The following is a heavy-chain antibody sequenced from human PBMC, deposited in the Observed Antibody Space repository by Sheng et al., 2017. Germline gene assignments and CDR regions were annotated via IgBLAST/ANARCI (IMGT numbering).Heavy chain of an antibody. V-gene: IGHV3-30*18. CDR1: GFTFSNYG. CDR3: AKTSSRDPGVAVAEPKIYFYYGMEV. D-gene: IGHD6-19*01. J-gene: IGHJ6*02. CDR2: ISYDGNKK. Sequence: QVQLVQSGGGVVQPGRSLKLSCTASGFTFSNYGMHWVRQAPGKGLEWVAVISYDGNKKYIVDSVKGRFTVSRDNSKKTLYLEINSLTADDTAIYYCAKTSSRDPGVAVAEPKIYFYYGMEVWG.